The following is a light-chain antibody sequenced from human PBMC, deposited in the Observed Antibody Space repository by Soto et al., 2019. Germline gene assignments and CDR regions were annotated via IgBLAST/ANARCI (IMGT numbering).Light chain of an antibody. CDR1: QSISSC. V-gene: IGKV1-39*01. J-gene: IGKJ2*01. Sequence: DIQMTQSPSTLSASVGDRVTITCRASQSISSCLAWYQQKPGKAPRLLIYDASSLPSGIPARFSGSGSGTEFTLTIASLQPEDFSTYYCQQSDSTPYTFGQGTKVDIK. CDR2: DAS. CDR3: QQSDSTPYT.